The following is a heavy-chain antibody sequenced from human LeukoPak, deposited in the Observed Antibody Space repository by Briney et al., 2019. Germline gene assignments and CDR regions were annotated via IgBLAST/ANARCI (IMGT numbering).Heavy chain of an antibody. CDR2: INCNNGNT. J-gene: IGHJ4*02. D-gene: IGHD6-13*01. Sequence: ASVKVSCRASQYTFSSYALNWVRQAPRQGLEWMGWINCNNGNTKYAQKYQGRVIMTTDTSTNTAYMELKSLTSDDTAVYFCARGSDSSSWYEDYWGQGTLVTVSS. CDR1: QYTFSSYA. V-gene: IGHV1-3*01. CDR3: ARGSDSSSWYEDY.